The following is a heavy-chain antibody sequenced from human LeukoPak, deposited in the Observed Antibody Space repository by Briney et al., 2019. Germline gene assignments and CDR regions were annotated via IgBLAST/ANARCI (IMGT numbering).Heavy chain of an antibody. V-gene: IGHV1-8*01. J-gene: IGHJ4*02. Sequence: ASVKVSCKASRYTLTSYDIYWVRQAPREGLEWMGWMNPNSGNTGYAQKFPGRVTMTRNTSISTAYMELRSLRSEDTAVYYCASGIYGDYVDYWGQGTLVTVSS. CDR2: MNPNSGNT. D-gene: IGHD4-17*01. CDR3: ASGIYGDYVDY. CDR1: RYTLTSYD.